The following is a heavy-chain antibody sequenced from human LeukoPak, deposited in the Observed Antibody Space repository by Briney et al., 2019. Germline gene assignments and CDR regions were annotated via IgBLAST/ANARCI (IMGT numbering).Heavy chain of an antibody. Sequence: SETLSLTCTVSGGSISSYYWSWIRQPPGKGLEWLGYFYYIGSANYNPSLNSRVTMSVDTSKNHFSLKLSSVTAADTAVYYCARGALYSGWYYFDYWGQGTLVTVSS. V-gene: IGHV4-59*01. CDR3: ARGALYSGWYYFDY. CDR2: FYYIGSA. J-gene: IGHJ4*02. CDR1: GGSISSYY. D-gene: IGHD5-12*01.